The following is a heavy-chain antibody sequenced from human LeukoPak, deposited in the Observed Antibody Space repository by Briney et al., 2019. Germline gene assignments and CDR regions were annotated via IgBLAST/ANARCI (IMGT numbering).Heavy chain of an antibody. J-gene: IGHJ4*02. D-gene: IGHD5-12*01. CDR1: GGSITSDSYY. CDR3: ARLGTYSGNLFDN. CDR2: IKYGGTT. Sequence: PSETLSLTCTVSGGSITSDSYYWVWDRQPPGKGLEWTGSIKYGGTTFYSSSLQSRITLSMDASKNQFSLRLTSVTAADTAVYYCARLGTYSGNLFDNWGQGTLVTVSS. V-gene: IGHV4-39*01.